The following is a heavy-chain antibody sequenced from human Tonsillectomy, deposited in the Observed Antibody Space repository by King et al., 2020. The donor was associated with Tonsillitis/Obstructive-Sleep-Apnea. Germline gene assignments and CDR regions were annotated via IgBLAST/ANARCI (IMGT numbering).Heavy chain of an antibody. CDR1: GGSISSSYYY. Sequence: LQLQESGPGLVKPSETLSLTCTVSGGSISSSYYYWGWIRQPPGKGLAWIGSIYYSGSTYYNPSLKRRVTISVDTSKNQFSLKLSSVTAADAAVFYCARTVMTTVTDPDFDVWGQGTLVTVSS. V-gene: IGHV4-39*01. D-gene: IGHD4-17*01. CDR2: IYYSGST. J-gene: IGHJ1*01. CDR3: ARTVMTTVTDPDFDV.